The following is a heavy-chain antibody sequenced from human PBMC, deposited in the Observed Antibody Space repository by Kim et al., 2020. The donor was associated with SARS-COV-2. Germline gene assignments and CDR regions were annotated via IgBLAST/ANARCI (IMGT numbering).Heavy chain of an antibody. V-gene: IGHV3-7*01. D-gene: IGHD2-8*02. CDR3: ALLVVPAADNSYYYTFEG. CDR1: GFSPSSYW. CDR2: INQDSSAK. Sequence: GGSLRLSCAASGFSPSSYWLAWVRQAPGKGLEWVANINQDSSAKYYVDSVKGRFTISRDNDWKSVSLRFSSLRAEHTAIYYCALLVVPAADNSYYYTFEGWGQGTTVTVSS. J-gene: IGHJ6*02.